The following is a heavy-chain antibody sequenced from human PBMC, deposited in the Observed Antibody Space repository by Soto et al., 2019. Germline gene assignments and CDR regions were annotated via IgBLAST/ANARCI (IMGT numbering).Heavy chain of an antibody. Sequence: PSETLSLTCTVSGSSISSGDYYWSWIRQPPGKGLEWIGYIYYSGSTYYNPSLKSRITISVDTSKNQFSLKLSSVTAADTAVYYCARDTSSGWPDYWGQGTLVTVSS. CDR2: IYYSGST. V-gene: IGHV4-61*08. CDR1: GSSISSGDYY. J-gene: IGHJ4*02. CDR3: ARDTSSGWPDY. D-gene: IGHD6-19*01.